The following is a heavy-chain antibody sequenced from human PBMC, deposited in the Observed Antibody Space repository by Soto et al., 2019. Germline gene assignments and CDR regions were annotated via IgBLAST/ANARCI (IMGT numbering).Heavy chain of an antibody. CDR2: TYYGGGS. D-gene: IGHD5-12*01. V-gene: IGHV4-30-4*01. CDR1: GASVSSAEHY. J-gene: IGHJ4*02. CDR3: GRRGGYDAAGAADK. Sequence: QVQLQESGPGLVKASQTLSLTCTLSGASVSSAEHYWSWIRQPPGKGPEWIGYTYYGGGSYYNASLQRRVSISVETSHDPLSLNLTSVTAADTAVYYCGRRGGYDAAGAADKWGPGSLVSVSA.